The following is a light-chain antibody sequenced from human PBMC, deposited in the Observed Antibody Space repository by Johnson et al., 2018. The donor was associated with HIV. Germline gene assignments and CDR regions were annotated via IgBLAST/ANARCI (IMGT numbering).Light chain of an antibody. V-gene: IGLV1-51*01. CDR2: DNN. CDR1: SSNIGNNY. Sequence: QSLLTQSPSVSAAPGQEVTISCSGSSSNIGNNYVSWYQQLPGTAPKLLIYDNNKRPSGIPDRFSGSKSGTSATLGITGLQTGDEADYYCGTWDSSLSAYVLRTGTKVTAL. J-gene: IGLJ1*01. CDR3: GTWDSSLSAYV.